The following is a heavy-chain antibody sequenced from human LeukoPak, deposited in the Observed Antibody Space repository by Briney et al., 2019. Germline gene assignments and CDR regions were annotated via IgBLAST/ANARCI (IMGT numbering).Heavy chain of an antibody. CDR2: ISGGGGST. V-gene: IGHV3-23*01. CDR1: GFTFSSYA. CDR3: ARLGSYFDY. D-gene: IGHD1-26*01. Sequence: GGSLRLSCAASGFTFSSYAMSWVRQAPGKGLEWVSAISGGGGSTYYADSVKGWFTISRDNTKNTLYLQMNSLRAEDTAVYYCARLGSYFDYWGQGTLVTVSS. J-gene: IGHJ4*02.